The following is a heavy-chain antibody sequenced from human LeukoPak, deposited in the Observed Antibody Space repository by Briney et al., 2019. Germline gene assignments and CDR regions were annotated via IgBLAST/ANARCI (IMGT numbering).Heavy chain of an antibody. CDR3: ARGGTDY. Sequence: PGGSLRLSCAASGFTFSSYEMNWVRQAPGKGLEWVSYISSSGSNIYYADSVKGRFTISRDNAKNSPYLQMNSLRAEDTAVYYCARGGTDYWGQGTLVTVSS. D-gene: IGHD1-1*01. J-gene: IGHJ4*02. CDR2: ISSSGSNI. V-gene: IGHV3-48*03. CDR1: GFTFSSYE.